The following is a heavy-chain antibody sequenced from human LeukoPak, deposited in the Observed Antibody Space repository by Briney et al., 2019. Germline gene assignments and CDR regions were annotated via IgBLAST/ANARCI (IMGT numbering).Heavy chain of an antibody. Sequence: ASVKVSCKASGYTFTTYDINWVRQAPGQGLEWMGWMNPNSGNTAYAQKFRGRITITRDTSISTAYMELSSLTSEDTAVYYCARVGCSSISCYTWLDPWGQGTLVTVSS. CDR2: MNPNSGNT. CDR1: GYTFTTYD. J-gene: IGHJ5*02. D-gene: IGHD2-2*02. CDR3: ARVGCSSISCYTWLDP. V-gene: IGHV1-8*03.